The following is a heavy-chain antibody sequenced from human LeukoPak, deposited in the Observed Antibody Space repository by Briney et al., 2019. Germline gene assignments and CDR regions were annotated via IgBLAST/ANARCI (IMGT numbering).Heavy chain of an antibody. Sequence: GGSLRLSCAASGFTFSSYAMSWVRQAPGKGLEWVSAISGSGGSTYYADSVKGRFTISRDNSKNTLYLQMNSLRAEDTAVYYCAKVYSGSYALDGKFDYWGQGTLVTVSS. V-gene: IGHV3-23*01. J-gene: IGHJ4*02. CDR2: ISGSGGST. CDR1: GFTFSSYA. CDR3: AKVYSGSYALDGKFDY. D-gene: IGHD1-26*01.